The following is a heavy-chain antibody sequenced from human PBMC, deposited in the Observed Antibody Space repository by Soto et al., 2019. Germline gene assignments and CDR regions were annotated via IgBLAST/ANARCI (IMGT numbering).Heavy chain of an antibody. CDR1: GFVFDTYG. V-gene: IGHV3-33*01. CDR3: ARAWNDDWFDP. J-gene: IGHJ5*02. CDR2: IWYDASNR. Sequence: QVQLVESGGGVVQPGRSLRLSCAASGFVFDTYGMHWVRQAPGKGLEWVADIWYDASNRNYADSVKGRFTISRDNSKNRLYLQLTSLRAEVTAVYFCARAWNDDWFDPWGQGSLVIVSS. D-gene: IGHD1-1*01.